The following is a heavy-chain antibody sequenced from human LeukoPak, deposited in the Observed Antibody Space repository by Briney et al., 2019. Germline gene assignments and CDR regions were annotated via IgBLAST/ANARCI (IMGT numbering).Heavy chain of an antibody. CDR1: GFTFSSYA. J-gene: IGHJ6*02. D-gene: IGHD4-11*01. Sequence: GGSLRLSCAASGFTFSSYAMHWVRQAPGKGLEWVAVISYDGSSKYYADSVKGRFTISRDNSKKTLYLQMNSLRAEDTAMYYCARDGSNWSNDYYHGVDVWGQGTTVTVSS. CDR3: ARDGSNWSNDYYHGVDV. V-gene: IGHV3-30-3*01. CDR2: ISYDGSSK.